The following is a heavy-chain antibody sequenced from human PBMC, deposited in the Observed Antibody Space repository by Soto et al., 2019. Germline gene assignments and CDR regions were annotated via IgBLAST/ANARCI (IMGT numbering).Heavy chain of an antibody. Sequence: HVQLQESGPGLVKPSETLSLTCIVSGGSISSGGHYWSWIRQLPGKGLEWIGYIYYGGKTYYNPSLKSRLFISVDASTNQLSLDLHSVTAADTAVYYCARDQGYYFDCWGQGTLVTVSS. CDR3: ARDQGYYFDC. CDR1: GGSISSGGHY. CDR2: IYYGGKT. J-gene: IGHJ4*02. V-gene: IGHV4-31*03.